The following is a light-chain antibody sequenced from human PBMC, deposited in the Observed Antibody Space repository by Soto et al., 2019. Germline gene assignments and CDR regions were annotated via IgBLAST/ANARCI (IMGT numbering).Light chain of an antibody. V-gene: IGKV2-28*01. CDR2: LGS. J-gene: IGKJ1*01. Sequence: DIVMTQSPLSLPVTPGEPASISCRSSQSLLHSNGFNYLDWYLQKPGQSPQLLIYLGSNRASGVPDRFSGSGSGTDFTLKISRVEAEDVGVYYCMQGLQTLRTFGQGTKVDIK. CDR3: MQGLQTLRT. CDR1: QSLLHSNGFNY.